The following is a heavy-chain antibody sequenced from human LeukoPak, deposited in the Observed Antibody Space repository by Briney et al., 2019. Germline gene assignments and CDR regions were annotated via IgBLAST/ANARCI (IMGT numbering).Heavy chain of an antibody. Sequence: PSQTLSLTCTVSGGSMGRGSYYWNWIRQPAGKGLDWIGRIYTSGSTNYSPSLKSRVTISVDTSKNHFSLKLSSVTAADTAVYYCARVFDLWGQGTLVTVSS. J-gene: IGHJ5*02. CDR2: IYTSGST. CDR3: ARVFDL. V-gene: IGHV4-61*02. CDR1: GGSMGRGSYY.